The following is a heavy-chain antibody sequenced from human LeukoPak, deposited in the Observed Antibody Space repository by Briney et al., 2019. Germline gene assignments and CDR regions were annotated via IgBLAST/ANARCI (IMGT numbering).Heavy chain of an antibody. CDR1: GFTFSSYG. Sequence: PGGSLRLSCAASGFTFSSYGMHWGRQAPGKGLEWVAVIWYDGSNKYYADSVKGRFTISRDNSKNTLYLQMNSLRAEDTAVYYCAKGKDSVAGATKDYWGQGTLVTVSS. J-gene: IGHJ4*02. CDR3: AKGKDSVAGATKDY. CDR2: IWYDGSNK. V-gene: IGHV3-33*06. D-gene: IGHD6-19*01.